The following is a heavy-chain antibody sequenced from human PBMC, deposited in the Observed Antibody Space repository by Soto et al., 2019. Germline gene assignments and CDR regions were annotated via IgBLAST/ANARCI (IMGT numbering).Heavy chain of an antibody. CDR3: AGRTSPTSVAIFSGGLSGYNWVDP. D-gene: IGHD3-3*01. Sequence: SETLSLTCTVSGGSISNPIYYWAWIRQPPGKGLEWIGSIFYNGNSYYNPSLKSRVTMSVDTSQNQFSLKLSSVTAADTAVYYCAGRTSPTSVAIFSGGLSGYNWVDPWGRGTLVTVSS. J-gene: IGHJ5*01. V-gene: IGHV4-39*01. CDR1: GGSISNPIYY. CDR2: IFYNGNS.